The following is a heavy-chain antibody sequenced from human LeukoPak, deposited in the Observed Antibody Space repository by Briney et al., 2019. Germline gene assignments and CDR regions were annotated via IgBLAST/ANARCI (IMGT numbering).Heavy chain of an antibody. Sequence: GGSLRLSCAASGFTFSSYGMHWVRQAPGKGLEWVAFIRYDGSNKYYADSVKGRFTISRDNSKNTLYLQMNSLRAEDTAVYYRAKASFGVTFGYYFDYWGQGTLVTVSS. D-gene: IGHD3-16*01. CDR3: AKASFGVTFGYYFDY. CDR2: IRYDGSNK. J-gene: IGHJ4*02. V-gene: IGHV3-30*02. CDR1: GFTFSSYG.